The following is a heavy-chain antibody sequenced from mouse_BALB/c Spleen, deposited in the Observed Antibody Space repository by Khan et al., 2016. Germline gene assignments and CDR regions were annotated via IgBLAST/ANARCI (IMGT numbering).Heavy chain of an antibody. CDR2: ISYSGST. Sequence: EVKLLESGPGLVKPSQSLSLTCTVTGYSITSDYAWNWIRQSPGNKLELMGYISYSGSTSYNPSLKSRISITRDTSKNQFFLQLNSVTTDDTATFYCAGGGLLVFFDYWGQGTTLTVSS. D-gene: IGHD2-3*01. CDR3: AGGGLLVFFDY. V-gene: IGHV3-2*02. CDR1: GYSITSDYA. J-gene: IGHJ2*01.